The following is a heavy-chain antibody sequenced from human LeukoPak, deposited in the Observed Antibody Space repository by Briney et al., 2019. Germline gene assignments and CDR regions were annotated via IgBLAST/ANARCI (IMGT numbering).Heavy chain of an antibody. Sequence: ASVKVSCKVSGYTLTELSMHWVRQAPGKGLEWMGGFDPEDGETIYAQKFQGRVTMTRDTSISTAYMELSRLRSDDTAVYYCARGLGSGSYTRRIFDYWGQGTLVTVSS. CDR3: ARGLGSGSYTRRIFDY. V-gene: IGHV1-24*01. J-gene: IGHJ4*02. D-gene: IGHD1-26*01. CDR1: GYTLTELS. CDR2: FDPEDGET.